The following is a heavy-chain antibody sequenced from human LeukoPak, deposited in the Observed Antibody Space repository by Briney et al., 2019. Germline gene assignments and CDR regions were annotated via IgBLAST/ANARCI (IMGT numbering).Heavy chain of an antibody. J-gene: IGHJ4*02. CDR2: IIPIFGTA. D-gene: IGHD2-15*01. CDR1: GGSFSSEA. Sequence: SVKVSCKAFGGSFSSEAISWVRQAPGQGLEWVGGIIPIFGTANYAQKFQGRVTITTDESTSTAYMEVSSLRSEDTAVYYCGRKAGDCGGGSCYSIDYWGQGTLVTVSS. V-gene: IGHV1-69*05. CDR3: GRKAGDCGGGSCYSIDY.